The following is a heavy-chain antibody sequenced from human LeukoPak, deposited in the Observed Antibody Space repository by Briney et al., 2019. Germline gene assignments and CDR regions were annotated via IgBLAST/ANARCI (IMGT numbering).Heavy chain of an antibody. CDR3: AKDLNWGGR. J-gene: IGHJ4*02. D-gene: IGHD7-27*01. V-gene: IGHV3-23*01. CDR2: ISGTGVT. CDR1: GFTFSTSA. Sequence: PGGSLRLSCAASGFTFSTSAMTWVRQAPGKGLEWVSGISGTGVTDYADSVKGRFTISRDSSKNTLYLQINNLRAEDTAVYYCAKDLNWGGRWGQGTLVTVSS.